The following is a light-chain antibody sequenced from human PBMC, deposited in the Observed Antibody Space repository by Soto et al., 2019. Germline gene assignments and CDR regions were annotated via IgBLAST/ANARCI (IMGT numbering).Light chain of an antibody. Sequence: EIVLTQSPATLSLSPGERATLSCRASQSLSSNFLAWYQQKPGQAPRLLIFRASSRASGVPARFSGGGSGTNLSLTISRLEPEDFAVYYCQHYDSARWTFGLGTKVDNK. CDR3: QHYDSARWT. CDR2: RAS. J-gene: IGKJ1*01. CDR1: QSLSSNF. V-gene: IGKV3-20*01.